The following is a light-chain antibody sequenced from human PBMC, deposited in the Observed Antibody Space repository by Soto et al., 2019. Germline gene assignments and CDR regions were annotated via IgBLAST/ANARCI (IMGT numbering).Light chain of an antibody. V-gene: IGKV1-39*01. CDR1: QSMSSY. Sequence: DIQMTQSPSSLSASIGDRVTITCRASQSMSSYLNWYQQKPGKAPKLLIYAASSLQSGVPSRFSGSGSGTDFTLTISCLQSEDFATYYCQQYYSFPWTFGQGTKVDIK. CDR2: AAS. J-gene: IGKJ1*01. CDR3: QQYYSFPWT.